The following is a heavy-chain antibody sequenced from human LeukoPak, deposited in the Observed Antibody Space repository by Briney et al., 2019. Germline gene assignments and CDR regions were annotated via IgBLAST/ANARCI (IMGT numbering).Heavy chain of an antibody. D-gene: IGHD3-10*01. CDR3: ANADGVSYFDY. Sequence: GGSLRLSCAASGFTFSSYGMHWVRQAPGKGLEWVAVISYDGSNKYYADSVKGRFTISRDNFKNTLYLQMNSLRAEDTAVYYCANADGVSYFDYWGQGTLVTVSS. V-gene: IGHV3-30*18. CDR2: ISYDGSNK. J-gene: IGHJ4*02. CDR1: GFTFSSYG.